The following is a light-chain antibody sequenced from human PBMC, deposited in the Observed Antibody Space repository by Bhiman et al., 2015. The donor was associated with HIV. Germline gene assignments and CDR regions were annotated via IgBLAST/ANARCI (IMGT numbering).Light chain of an antibody. CDR2: DVS. CDR1: SSDVGGYNY. Sequence: QSALTQPASVSGSPGQSITISCTGSSSDVGGYNYVSWYQQHPGKAPKLTIYDVSNRPSGVSNRFSGSKSGNTASLTISGLQAEDEADYYCSSHTSSSLVVFGGGTKLTVL. V-gene: IGLV2-14*03. CDR3: SSHTSSSLVV. J-gene: IGLJ2*01.